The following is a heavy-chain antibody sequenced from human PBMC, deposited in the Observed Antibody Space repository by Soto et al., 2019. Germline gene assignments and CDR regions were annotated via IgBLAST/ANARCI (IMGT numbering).Heavy chain of an antibody. J-gene: IGHJ4*02. Sequence: EVQLVESGGGLVQPGGSLRLSCAASGFTFTGSWMRWVRQAPGKGLVWVARINGDGCGTSYAYFVKGRFIISRDDAKNTLFLQMNGLRAEDTAGYYCARRIFGSGTANDYWGQGTLVTVSS. CDR3: ARRIFGSGTANDY. D-gene: IGHD3-10*01. V-gene: IGHV3-74*01. CDR2: INGDGCGT. CDR1: GFTFTGSW.